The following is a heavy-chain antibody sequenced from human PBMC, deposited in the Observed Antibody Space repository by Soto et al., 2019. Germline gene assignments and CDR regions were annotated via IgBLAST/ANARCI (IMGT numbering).Heavy chain of an antibody. V-gene: IGHV1-2*02. J-gene: IGHJ4*02. CDR1: GYTFTDYS. Sequence: ASVKVSCKASGYTFTDYSIHWVRQAPGQGLEWMGWTNPNSGGSNYIRKFQGRVTMTRDTSISTAYMELSRLRSDDTAVYYCARGEGSRWDFYYFDYWGQGTLVTVSS. CDR2: TNPNSGGS. CDR3: ARGEGSRWDFYYFDY. D-gene: IGHD6-13*01.